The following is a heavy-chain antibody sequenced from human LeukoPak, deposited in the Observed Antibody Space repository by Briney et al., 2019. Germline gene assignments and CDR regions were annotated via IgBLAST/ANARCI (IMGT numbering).Heavy chain of an antibody. J-gene: IGHJ4*02. D-gene: IGHD3-22*01. CDR2: ISAYNGNT. V-gene: IGHV1-18*01. Sequence: ASVKVSCKASGYTFTSYGIIWVRQAPGQGLEWMGWISAYNGNTNYAQKLQGRVTMTTDTSTSTAYMELRSLRSDDTAVYYCARAPTSRGYYYDSSGYYRWVYYFDYWGQGTLVTVSS. CDR1: GYTFTSYG. CDR3: ARAPTSRGYYYDSSGYYRWVYYFDY.